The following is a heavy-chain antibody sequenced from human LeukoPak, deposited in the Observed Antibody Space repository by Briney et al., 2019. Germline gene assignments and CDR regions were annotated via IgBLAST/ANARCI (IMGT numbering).Heavy chain of an antibody. Sequence: GGSLRLSCAASGFTFSSYSMNWVRQAPGKGLEWVSYIDTSSSTIYYADSVRGRFTISRDNAKSSLYLQMNSLRDEDTAVYYCARDEGGYSSGWYETHYLDSWGQGTLVTVSS. J-gene: IGHJ4*02. V-gene: IGHV3-48*02. CDR1: GFTFSSYS. CDR3: ARDEGGYSSGWYETHYLDS. D-gene: IGHD6-13*01. CDR2: IDTSSSTI.